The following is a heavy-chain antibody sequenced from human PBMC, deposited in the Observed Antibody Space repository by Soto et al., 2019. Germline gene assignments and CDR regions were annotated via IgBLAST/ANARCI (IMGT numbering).Heavy chain of an antibody. CDR3: ARVGGAYCGGDCYSYDY. V-gene: IGHV3-33*01. J-gene: IGHJ4*02. CDR1: GFTFSSYG. CDR2: IWYDGSNK. D-gene: IGHD2-21*02. Sequence: QVQLVESGGGVVQPGRSLRLSCAASGFTFSSYGMHWVRQAPGKGLEWVAVIWYDGSNKYYTDSVKGRFSISRDNSKNTLYLQMNSLRAEDTAVYYCARVGGAYCGGDCYSYDYWGQGTLVTVSS.